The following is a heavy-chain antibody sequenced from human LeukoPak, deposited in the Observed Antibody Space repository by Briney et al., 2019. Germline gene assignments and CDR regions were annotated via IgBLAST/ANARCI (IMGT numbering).Heavy chain of an antibody. CDR3: ARSTVTTGLVDY. D-gene: IGHD4-17*01. V-gene: IGHV3-21*01. CDR1: GFTFSSYS. CDR2: ISSSSSYI. J-gene: IGHJ4*02. Sequence: GGSLRLSCAASGFTFSSYSMNWVRQAPGKGLEWVSSISSSSSYICYADSVKGRFTISRDNAKNSLYLQMNSLRAEDTAVYYCARSTVTTGLVDYWGQGTLVTVSS.